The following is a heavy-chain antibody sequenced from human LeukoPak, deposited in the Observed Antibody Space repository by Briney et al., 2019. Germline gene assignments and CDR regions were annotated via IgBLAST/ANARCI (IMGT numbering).Heavy chain of an antibody. CDR3: TRYNVGFES. J-gene: IGHJ4*02. CDR2: IRSKTNSYAT. Sequence: GGSLRLSCAASGFTFSGSAMHWVRQASGKGLEWVGRIRSKTNSYATSYAASVKGRFALSRDESKNTAYLQMNGLKTEDTAVYYCTRYNVGFESWGQGTLVTVSS. CDR1: GFTFSGSA. V-gene: IGHV3-73*01. D-gene: IGHD1-1*01.